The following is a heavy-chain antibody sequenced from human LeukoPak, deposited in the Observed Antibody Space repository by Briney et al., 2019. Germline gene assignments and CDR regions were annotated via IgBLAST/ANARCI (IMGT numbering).Heavy chain of an antibody. V-gene: IGHV1-69*13. J-gene: IGHJ6*02. Sequence: GASVKVSCKASGYTFTSYYMHWVRQAPGQGLEWMGGIIPIFGTANYAQKFQGRVTITADESTSTAYMELSSLRSEDTAVYYCARDSSGSFYYYYGMDVWGQGATVTVSS. CDR1: GYTFTSYY. D-gene: IGHD3-22*01. CDR2: IIPIFGTA. CDR3: ARDSSGSFYYYYGMDV.